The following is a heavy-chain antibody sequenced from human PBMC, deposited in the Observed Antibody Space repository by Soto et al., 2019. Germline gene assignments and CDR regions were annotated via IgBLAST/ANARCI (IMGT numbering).Heavy chain of an antibody. D-gene: IGHD6-6*01. J-gene: IGHJ6*01. Sequence: QVQLVESGGGVVQPGRSLRLSCAASGFTFSSYAMHWVRQAPGKGLEWVAVISYDGSNKYYADSVKGRFTISRDNSKNMLYLQMNSLRAEDTAVYYCARDIRAASPGAYYHYSGIDVWGQGTTVTVSS. CDR1: GFTFSSYA. CDR3: ARDIRAASPGAYYHYSGIDV. V-gene: IGHV3-30-3*01. CDR2: ISYDGSNK.